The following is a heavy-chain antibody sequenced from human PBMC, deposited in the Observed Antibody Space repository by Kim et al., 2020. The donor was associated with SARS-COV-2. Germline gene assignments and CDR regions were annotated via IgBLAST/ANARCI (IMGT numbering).Heavy chain of an antibody. V-gene: IGHV4-34*01. CDR2: INHSGST. D-gene: IGHD3-10*01. CDR1: GGSFSGYY. CDR3: AAPLEMVRERPNPMDV. J-gene: IGHJ6*02. Sequence: SETLSLTCAVYGGSFSGYYWSWIRQPPGKGLEWIGEINHSGSTNYNPSLKSRVTISVDTSKNQFSLKLSSVTAADTAVYYCAAPLEMVRERPNPMDVWGQGTTVTVSS.